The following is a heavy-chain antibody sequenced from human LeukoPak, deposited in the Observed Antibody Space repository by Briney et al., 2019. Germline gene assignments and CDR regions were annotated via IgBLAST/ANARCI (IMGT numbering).Heavy chain of an antibody. CDR3: AKRDGYYYYFDY. CDR2: ISTDGYTT. CDR1: GLAFSAYK. V-gene: IGHV3-74*01. J-gene: IGHJ4*02. Sequence: PGGSLRLSCAASGLAFSAYKMHWVRQAPRKGLVWVSRISTDGYTTDYADFVQGRFTISRDNSKNTLYLQMNSLRAEDTAVYYCAKRDGYYYYFDYWGQGTLVTVSS. D-gene: IGHD3-22*01.